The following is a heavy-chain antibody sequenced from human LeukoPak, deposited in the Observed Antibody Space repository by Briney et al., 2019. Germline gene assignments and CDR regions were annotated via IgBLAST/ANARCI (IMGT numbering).Heavy chain of an antibody. V-gene: IGHV4-59*02. CDR2: IYYTGT. D-gene: IGHD7-27*01. CDR1: GGSVSDYY. Sequence: SETLSLTCTVSGGSVSDYYWSWIRQSPGTGLEWIGYIYYTGTSYNPSLKSRVTISADTSKNQFSLNLSPVTAADTAVYYCASRKLGNDYWGQGTLVTVSS. J-gene: IGHJ4*02. CDR3: ASRKLGNDY.